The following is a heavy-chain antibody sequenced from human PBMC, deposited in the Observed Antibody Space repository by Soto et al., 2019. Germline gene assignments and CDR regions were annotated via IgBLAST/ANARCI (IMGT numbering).Heavy chain of an antibody. V-gene: IGHV4-39*01. Sequence: SETLSLTCTVSGGSISSSSYYWGWIRQPPGKGLEWIGSIYYSGSTYYNPSLKSRVTISVDTSKNQFSLKLSSVTAADTAVYYCARTYGMDVWGQGTTVTVSS. CDR1: GGSISSSSYY. CDR2: IYYSGST. CDR3: ARTYGMDV. J-gene: IGHJ6*02.